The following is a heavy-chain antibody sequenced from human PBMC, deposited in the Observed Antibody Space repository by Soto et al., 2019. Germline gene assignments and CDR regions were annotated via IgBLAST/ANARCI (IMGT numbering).Heavy chain of an antibody. Sequence: EVQLLESGGGLVQPGGSLRLSCAASGFTFSSYAMTWVRQAPGKGLEWVSVISDSDNATYYADSVKGRFTISRDKSKNTLYLQFNSLRAEDTAVYYCTKGGCSSAWSAGDNWGQGTLVTVSS. J-gene: IGHJ4*02. V-gene: IGHV3-23*01. CDR2: ISDSDNAT. D-gene: IGHD6-19*01. CDR1: GFTFSSYA. CDR3: TKGGCSSAWSAGDN.